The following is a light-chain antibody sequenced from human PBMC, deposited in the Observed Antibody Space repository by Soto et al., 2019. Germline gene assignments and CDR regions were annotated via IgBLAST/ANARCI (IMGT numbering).Light chain of an antibody. Sequence: QTVVTQEPSLTASPGGTVTLTCASSTGAVTSGHYPNWFQQKPGQAPRALIYSTRNEHSWTPARFSGSLLGGKAALTLSGVQPEDEAEYYCLLYYGGAYVFGSGTKLTVL. CDR3: LLYYGGAYV. CDR1: TGAVTSGHY. J-gene: IGLJ1*01. CDR2: STR. V-gene: IGLV7-43*01.